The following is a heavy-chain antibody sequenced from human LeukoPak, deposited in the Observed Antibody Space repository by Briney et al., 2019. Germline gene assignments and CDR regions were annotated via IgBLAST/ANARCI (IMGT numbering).Heavy chain of an antibody. V-gene: IGHV3-43*02. J-gene: IGHJ4*02. CDR2: VSEDGTST. D-gene: IGHD6-13*01. CDR1: GFTFDDHA. CDR3: AKRSGAPANFDY. Sequence: PGGSLRLSCATSGFTFDDHAMYWVRQRPGKGLEWVSLVSEDGTSTAYTDSVKGRFTISRDNSKNSLFLQVNSLRTEDTALYYCAKRSGAPANFDYWGQGTLVTVSS.